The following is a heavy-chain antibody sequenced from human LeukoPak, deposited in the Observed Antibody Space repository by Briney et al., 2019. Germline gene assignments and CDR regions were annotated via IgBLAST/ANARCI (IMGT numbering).Heavy chain of an antibody. CDR1: GGSISSYY. D-gene: IGHD6-6*01. CDR3: AREEGSSVFFDY. J-gene: IGHJ4*02. CDR2: IYYSGST. V-gene: IGHV4-59*12. Sequence: SETLSLTCTVSGGSISSYYWSWIRQPPGKGLEWIGYIYYSGSTNYNPSLKSRVTISVDTSKNQFSLKLSSVTAADTAVYYCAREEGSSVFFDYWGQGTLVTVSS.